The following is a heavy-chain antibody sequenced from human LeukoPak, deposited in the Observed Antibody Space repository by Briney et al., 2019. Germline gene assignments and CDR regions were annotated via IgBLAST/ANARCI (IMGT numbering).Heavy chain of an antibody. CDR1: GYSFTSYW. J-gene: IGHJ5*02. D-gene: IGHD3-10*01. V-gene: IGHV5-51*01. Sequence: GESLKISCKGSGYSFTSYWIGWVRQMPGKGLEWVGIIYPGDSDTRYSPSFQGQVTISADKSISTAYLQWSSLKASDTAMYYCARLAYYYGSGSFTSFDPWGQGTLVTVSS. CDR2: IYPGDSDT. CDR3: ARLAYYYGSGSFTSFDP.